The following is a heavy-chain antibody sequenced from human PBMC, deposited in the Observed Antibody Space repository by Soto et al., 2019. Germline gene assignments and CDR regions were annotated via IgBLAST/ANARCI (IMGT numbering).Heavy chain of an antibody. V-gene: IGHV3-23*01. Sequence: EVQLLESGGGLVQPGGSLRLSCAASGFTFSSSAMSWVRQAPGKGLEWVSAISGSGGSTYYADSVKGRFTISRYNSKNTLYLQMNSLRAEDTAVYYCAKDPLLTDIVVVVAAASWFGPWGQGTLVTVSS. CDR3: AKDPLLTDIVVVVAAASWFGP. CDR1: GFTFSSSA. J-gene: IGHJ5*02. D-gene: IGHD2-15*01. CDR2: ISGSGGST.